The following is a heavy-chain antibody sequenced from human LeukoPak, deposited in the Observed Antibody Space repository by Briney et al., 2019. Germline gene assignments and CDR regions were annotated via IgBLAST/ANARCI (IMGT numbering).Heavy chain of an antibody. Sequence: GGSLRLSCAGSGFTFSSYSMNWVRHAPGKRLEWVSSISSSSSYIYYADSVKGRFTISRDNAKNSLYLQMNSLRAEDTAVYYCAREGVSGIAVAGTTYSYYYIDVWGKGTTVTVSS. V-gene: IGHV3-21*01. CDR2: ISSSSSYI. J-gene: IGHJ6*03. CDR1: GFTFSSYS. CDR3: AREGVSGIAVAGTTYSYYYIDV. D-gene: IGHD6-19*01.